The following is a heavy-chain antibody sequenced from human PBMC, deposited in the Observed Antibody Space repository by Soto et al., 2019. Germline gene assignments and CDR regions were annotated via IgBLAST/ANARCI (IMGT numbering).Heavy chain of an antibody. V-gene: IGHV4-59*01. J-gene: IGHJ4*02. CDR2: IYYSGST. CDR1: GGSISSYY. D-gene: IGHD3-22*01. CDR3: ARENYASSGAPFLDY. Sequence: SETLSLTCTVSGGSISSYYWSWIRQPPGKGLEWIGYIYYSGSTNYNPSLKSRVTISVDTSKNQFSLKLSSVTAADTAVYYCARENYASSGAPFLDYWGQGTMVTVSS.